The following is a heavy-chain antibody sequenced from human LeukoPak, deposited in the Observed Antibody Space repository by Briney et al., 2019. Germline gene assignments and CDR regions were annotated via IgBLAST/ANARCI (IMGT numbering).Heavy chain of an antibody. J-gene: IGHJ4*02. D-gene: IGHD5-24*01. CDR1: GGTFSSYA. Sequence: SVKVSSKASGGTFSSYAISWVRQAPGQGLEWMGRIIPIFGIANYAQKFQGRVTITADKSTSTAYMELSSLRSEDTAVYYCARDPGRDGYNYLDYWGQGTLVTVSS. CDR2: IIPIFGIA. CDR3: ARDPGRDGYNYLDY. V-gene: IGHV1-69*04.